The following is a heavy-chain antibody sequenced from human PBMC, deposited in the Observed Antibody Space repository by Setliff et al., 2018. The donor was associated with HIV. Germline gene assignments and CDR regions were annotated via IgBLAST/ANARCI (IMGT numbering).Heavy chain of an antibody. Sequence: SETLSLTCTVSGVSTSSTSYYWGWIRQPPGKGLEWIGYIYYSGNTYYNPSLKSRVTISVDTSKNHFSLRLSSVTAADTAVYYCARQGAATGHSSDYWGQGALVTVSS. J-gene: IGHJ4*02. D-gene: IGHD6-25*01. CDR1: GVSTSSTSYY. V-gene: IGHV4-39*01. CDR2: IYYSGNT. CDR3: ARQGAATGHSSDY.